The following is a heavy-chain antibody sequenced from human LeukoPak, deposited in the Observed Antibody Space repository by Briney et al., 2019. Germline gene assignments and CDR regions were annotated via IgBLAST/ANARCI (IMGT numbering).Heavy chain of an antibody. CDR1: GGSISSYY. CDR2: INHSGST. J-gene: IGHJ6*02. CDR3: ARGGRWLQLNYYYGMDV. D-gene: IGHD5-24*01. Sequence: SETLSLTCTVSGGSISSYYWSWIRQPPGKGLEWIGEINHSGSTNYNPSLKSRVTISVETSKNQFSLKLSSVTAADTAVYYCARGGRWLQLNYYYGMDVWGQGTTVTVSS. V-gene: IGHV4-34*01.